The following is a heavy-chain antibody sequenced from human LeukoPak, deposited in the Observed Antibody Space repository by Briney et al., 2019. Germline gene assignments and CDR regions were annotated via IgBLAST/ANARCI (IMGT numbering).Heavy chain of an antibody. V-gene: IGHV4-59*08. J-gene: IGHJ4*02. CDR2: IYYSGST. Sequence: NPSETLSLTCTVSGGSISSYYWSWIRQPPGKGLEWIGYIYYSGSTNYNPSLKSRVTISVDTSKNQFSLKLSSVTAADTAVYYCARRLVGGAGYSSGWYRGARYYFDYWGQGTLVTVSS. D-gene: IGHD6-19*01. CDR3: ARRLVGGAGYSSGWYRGARYYFDY. CDR1: GGSISSYY.